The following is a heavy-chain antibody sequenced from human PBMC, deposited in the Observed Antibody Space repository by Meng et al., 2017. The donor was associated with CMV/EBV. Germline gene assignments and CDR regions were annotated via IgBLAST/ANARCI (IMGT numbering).Heavy chain of an antibody. Sequence: SVKVSCKASGGTFISYAISWVRQAPGQGLEWMGGIIPIFGTANYAQKFQGRVTITTDESTSTAYMELSSLRSEDTAVYYCARDLGGIVVVPAAIPSYYYGMDVWGQGTTVTVSS. D-gene: IGHD2-2*02. V-gene: IGHV1-69*05. CDR1: GGTFISYA. J-gene: IGHJ6*02. CDR2: IIPIFGTA. CDR3: ARDLGGIVVVPAAIPSYYYGMDV.